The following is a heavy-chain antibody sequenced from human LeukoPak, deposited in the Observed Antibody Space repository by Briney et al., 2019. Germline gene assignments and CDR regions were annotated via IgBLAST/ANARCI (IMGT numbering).Heavy chain of an antibody. V-gene: IGHV3-48*02. CDR1: GLTLTTYS. CDR3: AKCSASYDNDAFDV. D-gene: IGHD3-10*02. J-gene: IGHJ3*01. CDR2: ISSSSTTI. Sequence: GGSLRLSCAASGLTLTTYSMNWVRQAPGKGLEWVSYISSSSTTIFYADSVKGRFTISRDNAKNSLFLQMNSLRDEDTAVYYCAKCSASYDNDAFDVWGQGTMVSVSS.